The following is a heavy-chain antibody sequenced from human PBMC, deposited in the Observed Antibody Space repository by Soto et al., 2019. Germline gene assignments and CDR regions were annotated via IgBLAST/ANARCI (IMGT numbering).Heavy chain of an antibody. CDR3: AKDRPRDVVVPAADSFDY. CDR2: FCGSGGST. D-gene: IGHD2-2*01. CDR1: GFTFSSYA. V-gene: IGHV3-23*01. Sequence: PGGSLRLSCAASGFTFSSYAMSWVRQAPGKGLEWVSVFCGSGGSTYYADSVEGRFTISRDNSKNTLYLQMNSLRAEDTALYYCAKDRPRDVVVPAADSFDYWGQGTLVTVSS. J-gene: IGHJ4*02.